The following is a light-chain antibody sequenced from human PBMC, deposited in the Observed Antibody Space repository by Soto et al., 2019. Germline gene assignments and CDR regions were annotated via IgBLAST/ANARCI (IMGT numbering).Light chain of an antibody. Sequence: EILWREFPGTLSLSPGSRAPLSCRVSQSVSNDYVAWVQQKPGQTPRLLISGASGRATGIPDRFSASGSGTDFTLTISRLGSEDSAVFYCHLYGASPQTVGQGTKVDI. CDR1: QSVSNDY. V-gene: IGKV3-20*01. CDR2: GAS. J-gene: IGKJ1*01. CDR3: HLYGASPQT.